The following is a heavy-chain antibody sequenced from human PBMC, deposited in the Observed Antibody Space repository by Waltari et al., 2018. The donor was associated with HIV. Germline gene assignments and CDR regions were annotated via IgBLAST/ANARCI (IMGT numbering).Heavy chain of an antibody. D-gene: IGHD1-26*01. CDR1: GLTFSSYA. J-gene: IGHJ2*01. CDR2: IGGRGDLT. CDR3: AKDELSGTYYRYFDL. V-gene: IGHV3-23*04. Sequence: EVQLVGSGGGLVQPGGSLRLSCAASGLTFSSYAMTWVRQAPGKGLEWIAGIGGRGDLTFYTDSVKGRFTISRDNSKNTLYLQMSSVRVEDTAVYYCAKDELSGTYYRYFDLWGRGTLVTVSS.